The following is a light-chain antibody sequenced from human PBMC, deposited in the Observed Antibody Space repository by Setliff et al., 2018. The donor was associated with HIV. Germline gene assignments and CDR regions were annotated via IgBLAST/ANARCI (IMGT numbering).Light chain of an antibody. CDR2: DVS. CDR1: SSDLGGYNY. Sequence: SALAQPASVSGSPGQSITIPCTGTSSDLGGYNYVSWYQQHPGKAPKLMISDVSNRPSGVSNRFSGSKSGNTASLTISGLQAEDEADYYCSSYTSRTPLYVFGTGTKVTVL. V-gene: IGLV2-14*03. J-gene: IGLJ1*01. CDR3: SSYTSRTPLYV.